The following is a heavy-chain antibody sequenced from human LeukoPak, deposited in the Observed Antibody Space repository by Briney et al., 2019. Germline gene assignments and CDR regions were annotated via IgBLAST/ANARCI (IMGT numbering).Heavy chain of an antibody. CDR2: ISSSGSTI. Sequence: GGSLRLSCAASGFAFSSYEMNWVRQAPGKGLEWVSYISSSGSTIYYADSVKGRFTISRDNAKNSLYLQMNSLRAEDTAVYYCARDNFRAAAALRPEAIDYWGQGTLVTVSS. V-gene: IGHV3-48*03. CDR1: GFAFSSYE. CDR3: ARDNFRAAAALRPEAIDY. D-gene: IGHD6-13*01. J-gene: IGHJ4*02.